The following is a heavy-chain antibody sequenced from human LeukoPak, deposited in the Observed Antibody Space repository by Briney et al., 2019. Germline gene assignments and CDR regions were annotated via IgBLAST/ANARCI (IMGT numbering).Heavy chain of an antibody. Sequence: SETLSLTCTVSGGSISSSSYYWGWIRQPPGKGLEWIGSIYYSGSTYYNPSLKSRVTISVDTSKNQFSLKLSSVTAADTAVYYCARDSWYYDSSGHKYRNFDYWGQGTLVTVSS. V-gene: IGHV4-39*07. D-gene: IGHD3-22*01. CDR2: IYYSGST. CDR3: ARDSWYYDSSGHKYRNFDY. CDR1: GGSISSSSYY. J-gene: IGHJ4*02.